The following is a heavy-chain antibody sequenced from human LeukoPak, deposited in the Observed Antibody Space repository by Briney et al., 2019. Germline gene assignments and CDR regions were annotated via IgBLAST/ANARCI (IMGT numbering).Heavy chain of an antibody. CDR2: IRSKANSYAT. J-gene: IGHJ4*02. CDR3: TRSTSGWLPFDY. CDR1: GFTFSGSA. D-gene: IGHD6-19*01. Sequence: GGSLRLSCAASGFTFSGSAMHWVRQASGKGLEWVGRIRSKANSYATAYAASVKGRFTISRDDSKNTAYLQMNSLKTEDTAVYYCTRSTSGWLPFDYWGQGTLVTVSS. V-gene: IGHV3-73*01.